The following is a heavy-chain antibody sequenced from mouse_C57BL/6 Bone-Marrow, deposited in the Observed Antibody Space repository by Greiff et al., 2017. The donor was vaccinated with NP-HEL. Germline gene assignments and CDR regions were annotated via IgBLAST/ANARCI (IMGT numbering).Heavy chain of an antibody. Sequence: VQLQQSGAELMKPGASVKLSCKATGYTFTGYWIEWVKQRPGHGLEWIGEILPGSGSTNYNEKFKGKATFTADTSSNTAYMQLSSLTTEDSAIYYCARSPSITTVVEERYFDVWGTGTTVTVSS. CDR2: ILPGSGST. D-gene: IGHD1-1*01. J-gene: IGHJ1*03. V-gene: IGHV1-9*01. CDR1: GYTFTGYW. CDR3: ARSPSITTVVEERYFDV.